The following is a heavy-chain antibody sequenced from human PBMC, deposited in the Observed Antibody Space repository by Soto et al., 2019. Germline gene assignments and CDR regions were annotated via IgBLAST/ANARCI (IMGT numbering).Heavy chain of an antibody. Sequence: QVQMVESGGGVVQPGRSLRLSCAASGFTFRSYAMHWVRQAPGKGLEWVAVISYDGSNKYYADSVKGRFTISRDNSKNTLYLQMNSLRAEDTAVYYCARDFGVNYYDSSGYYYTYIFDYWGQGTLVTVSS. J-gene: IGHJ4*02. CDR1: GFTFRSYA. D-gene: IGHD3-22*01. CDR3: ARDFGVNYYDSSGYYYTYIFDY. V-gene: IGHV3-30-3*01. CDR2: ISYDGSNK.